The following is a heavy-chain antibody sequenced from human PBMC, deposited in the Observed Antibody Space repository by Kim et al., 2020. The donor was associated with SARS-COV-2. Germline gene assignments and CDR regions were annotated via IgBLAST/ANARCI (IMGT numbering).Heavy chain of an antibody. J-gene: IGHJ4*02. D-gene: IGHD2-15*01. V-gene: IGHV4-59*01. CDR3: ARVARYGGNCIDY. CDR1: GGSISSYY. Sequence: SETLSLTCTVSGGSISSYYWSWIRQPPGKGLEWIGYIYYSGSTNYNPSLKSRVTISVDTSKNQFSLKLSSVTAADTAVYYCARVARYGGNCIDYWGQGTLVTVSS. CDR2: IYYSGST.